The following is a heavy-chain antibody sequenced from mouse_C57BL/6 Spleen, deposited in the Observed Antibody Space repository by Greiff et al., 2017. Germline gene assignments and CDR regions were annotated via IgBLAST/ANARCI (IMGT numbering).Heavy chain of an antibody. D-gene: IGHD2-3*01. CDR1: GYTFTDYE. CDR3: TRAGGYSWFAY. CDR2: IDPETGGT. V-gene: IGHV1-15*01. Sequence: VKLMESGAELVRPGASVTLSCKASGYTFTDYEMHWVKQTPVHGLEWIGAIDPETGGTAYNQKFKGKAILTADKSSSTAYMELRSLTSEDSAVYYCTRAGGYSWFAYWGQGTLVTVSA. J-gene: IGHJ3*01.